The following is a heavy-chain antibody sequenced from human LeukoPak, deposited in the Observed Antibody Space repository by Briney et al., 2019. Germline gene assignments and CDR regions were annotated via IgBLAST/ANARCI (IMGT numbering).Heavy chain of an antibody. CDR3: AKDRRDTAMISYYFDY. J-gene: IGHJ4*02. CDR1: GFTFSSYA. V-gene: IGHV3-23*01. Sequence: GGSLRPSCAASGFTFSSYAMSWVRQAPGEGLEWVSAISGSGGSTYYADSVKGRFTISRDNSKNTLYVQMNSLRAEDTAVYYCAKDRRDTAMISYYFDYWGQGTLVTISS. CDR2: ISGSGGST. D-gene: IGHD5-18*01.